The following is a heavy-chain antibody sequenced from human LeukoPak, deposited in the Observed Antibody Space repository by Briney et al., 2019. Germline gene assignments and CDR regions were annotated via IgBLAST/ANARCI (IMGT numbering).Heavy chain of an antibody. Sequence: GGSLRLSRAASGFTFSSYSMNWVRQAPGKGLEWVSSISSSSSYIYYADSVKGRFTISRDNAKNSLYLQMNSLRAEDTAVYYCARDRLRVAAPDAFDIWGQGTMVTVSS. D-gene: IGHD6-19*01. CDR2: ISSSSSYI. CDR3: ARDRLRVAAPDAFDI. CDR1: GFTFSSYS. J-gene: IGHJ3*02. V-gene: IGHV3-21*01.